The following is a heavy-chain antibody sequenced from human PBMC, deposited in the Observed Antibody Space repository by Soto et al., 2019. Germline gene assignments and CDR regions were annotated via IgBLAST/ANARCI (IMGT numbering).Heavy chain of an antibody. D-gene: IGHD6-25*01. Sequence: PSETLSLTCTVSGGSISSSSYYWGWIRQPPGKGLEWIGSIYYSGSTYYNPSLKSRVTISVDTSKNQFSLKLSSVTAADTAVYYCARRAEGRNRRGPYCYYYCGMDVWGQGTTVTVSS. V-gene: IGHV4-39*01. CDR3: ARRAEGRNRRGPYCYYYCGMDV. CDR2: IYYSGST. J-gene: IGHJ6*02. CDR1: GGSISSSSYY.